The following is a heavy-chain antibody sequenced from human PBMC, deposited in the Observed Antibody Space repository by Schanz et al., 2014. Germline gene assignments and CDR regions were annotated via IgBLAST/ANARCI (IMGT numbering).Heavy chain of an antibody. J-gene: IGHJ6*02. D-gene: IGHD2-15*01. V-gene: IGHV3-23*04. Sequence: EVQLVESGGGVVQFGRSLRLSCVASGFTFNSYAMTWVRQAPGKGLEWVSSISHSGGSKYYADSVKGRFTISRDNSENTLYLQMNSLSADDTAVFYCAKGMGYCSGGTCYDYYYYGLDVWGQGTTVTVSS. CDR1: GFTFNSYA. CDR3: AKGMGYCSGGTCYDYYYYGLDV. CDR2: ISHSGGSK.